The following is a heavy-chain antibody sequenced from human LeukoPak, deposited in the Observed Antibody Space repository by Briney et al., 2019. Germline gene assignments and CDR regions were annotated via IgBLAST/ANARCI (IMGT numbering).Heavy chain of an antibody. CDR3: ARTKDSSSWYVDI. V-gene: IGHV4-30-2*01. Sequence: SQTLSLTCTVSGGSISSGGYYWSWIRQPPGKGLEWIGYIYHSGSTYYNLSLKSRVTISVDRSKNQFSLKLSSVTAADTAVYYCARTKDSSSWYVDIWGQGTMVTVSS. CDR2: IYHSGST. CDR1: GGSISSGGYY. J-gene: IGHJ3*02. D-gene: IGHD6-13*01.